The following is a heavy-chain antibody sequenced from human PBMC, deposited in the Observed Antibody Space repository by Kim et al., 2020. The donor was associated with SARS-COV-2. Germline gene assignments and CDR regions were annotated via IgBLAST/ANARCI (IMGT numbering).Heavy chain of an antibody. CDR2: ISTASSTI. CDR1: GFTFTRYS. CDR3: ARGGMTAREPDF. J-gene: IGHJ4*02. D-gene: IGHD5-18*01. V-gene: IGHV3-48*02. Sequence: GGSLRLSCAASGFTFTRYSMNWVRQAPGKGLEWISYISTASSTIYYADSVKGRFTISRDNAKNSLYLQMNSLRDEDTAVYYCARGGMTAREPDFWGQGTLVTVSA.